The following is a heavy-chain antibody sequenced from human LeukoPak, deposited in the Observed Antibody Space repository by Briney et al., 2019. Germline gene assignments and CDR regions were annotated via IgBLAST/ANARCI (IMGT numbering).Heavy chain of an antibody. J-gene: IGHJ6*03. Sequence: PSGTLSLTCRGSGGSIINGIYYWGWIRQPPGKGLVGIGSIHYSGSTYYNPSLKRRVIISVDTSKNQFSLKLSSVTAADTAVYYCARQARYPYDFWSYYYMDVWGKGTTVTVSS. CDR2: IHYSGST. V-gene: IGHV4-39*01. D-gene: IGHD3-3*01. CDR3: ARQARYPYDFWSYYYMDV. CDR1: GGSIINGIYY.